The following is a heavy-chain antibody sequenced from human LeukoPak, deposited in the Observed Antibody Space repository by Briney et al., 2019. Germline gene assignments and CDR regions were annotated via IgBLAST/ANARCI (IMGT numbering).Heavy chain of an antibody. CDR3: AKAPVTSCRGAYCYPFDS. CDR2: INWNGDST. V-gene: IGHV3-20*04. Sequence: GGSLRLSCAASGFTFDDYGMSWVRQAPGKGLEWVSGINWNGDSTGYADSVRGRFTISRDNSKNTLYLQMNSLRAEDAAVYFCAKAPVTSCRGAYCYPFDSWGQGTLVTVSS. D-gene: IGHD2-21*01. J-gene: IGHJ4*02. CDR1: GFTFDDYG.